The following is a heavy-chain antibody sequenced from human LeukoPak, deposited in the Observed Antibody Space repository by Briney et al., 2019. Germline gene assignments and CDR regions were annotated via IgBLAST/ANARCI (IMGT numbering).Heavy chain of an antibody. D-gene: IGHD3-16*01. V-gene: IGHV4-30-4*07. CDR1: GGSISSGGYS. Sequence: SQTLSLTCAVSGGSISSGGYSWSWIRQPPGKGLEWIGYIYYSGSTYYNPSLKSRVTISVDTSKNQFSLKLSSVTAADTAVYYRARGYYLWAWFDYWGQGTLVTVSS. CDR3: ARGYYLWAWFDY. CDR2: IYYSGST. J-gene: IGHJ4*02.